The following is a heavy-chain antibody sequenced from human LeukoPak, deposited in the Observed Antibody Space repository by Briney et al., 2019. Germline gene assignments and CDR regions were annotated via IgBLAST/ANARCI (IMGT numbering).Heavy chain of an antibody. V-gene: IGHV4-4*07. J-gene: IGHJ5*02. CDR1: GGSIRSYS. CDR2: IYTSGST. Sequence: SETLSLTCTVSGGSIRSYSWSWIRQPAGKGLEWSGRIYTSGSTNYNPSLKSRVTISVEKSKNQFSLKLRSVTAADTAVYYCARDYAPLGDWFDPWGQGTLVTVSS. D-gene: IGHD2-2*01. CDR3: ARDYAPLGDWFDP.